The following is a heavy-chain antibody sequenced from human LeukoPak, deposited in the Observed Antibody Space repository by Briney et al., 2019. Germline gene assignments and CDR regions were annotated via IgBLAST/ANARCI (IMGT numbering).Heavy chain of an antibody. D-gene: IGHD3-10*01. Sequence: ASVKVSCKASGYTFTSYGISWVRQAPGQGLEWMGWISAYNGNTNYAQKLQGRVTMTTDTSTSTAYMELRSLRSDDTAVYYCARGSFSYYYGSGSYYTAIDYWGQGTLVTVSS. CDR2: ISAYNGNT. V-gene: IGHV1-18*01. CDR1: GYTFTSYG. J-gene: IGHJ4*02. CDR3: ARGSFSYYYGSGSYYTAIDY.